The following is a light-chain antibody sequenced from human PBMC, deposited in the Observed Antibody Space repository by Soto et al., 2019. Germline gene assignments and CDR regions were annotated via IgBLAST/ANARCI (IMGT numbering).Light chain of an antibody. CDR2: YAS. J-gene: IGKJ5*01. CDR3: QQYNDWPPIT. V-gene: IGKV3-15*01. Sequence: EIMMTQSPVTLSVSPGERATLSFRASQSVSNNLAWYQQKPGQAPMLLIYYASTRATGIPARLSGSGSGTEFTLTISSLQSEDFALYYCQQYNDWPPITFGQGTRLEIK. CDR1: QSVSNN.